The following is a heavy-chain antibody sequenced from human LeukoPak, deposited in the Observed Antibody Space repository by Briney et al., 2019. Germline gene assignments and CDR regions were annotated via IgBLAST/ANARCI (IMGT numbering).Heavy chain of an antibody. D-gene: IGHD4-23*01. CDR1: GFTFDDYA. J-gene: IGHJ4*02. Sequence: PGRSLRLSCAASGFTFDDYAMHWVRQAPGKGLEWVSGISWNSGSIGYADSVKGRFTISRDNAKNSLYLQMNSLRAEDTALYYCAKDIRGLTNGGIGRWGQGILVTVSS. V-gene: IGHV3-9*01. CDR2: ISWNSGSI. CDR3: AKDIRGLTNGGIGR.